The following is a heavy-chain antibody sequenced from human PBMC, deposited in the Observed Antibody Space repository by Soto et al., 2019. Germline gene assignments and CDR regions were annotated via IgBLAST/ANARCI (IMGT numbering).Heavy chain of an antibody. J-gene: IGHJ5*02. V-gene: IGHV3-23*01. Sequence: PWGSLRLSCAASGFTFSSYAMSWVRQAPGKGLEWVSAISGSGGSTYYADSVKGRFTISRDNSKNTLYLQMNSLRAEDTAVYYCAKAARPSIGPHWFDPWGQGTLVTVSS. D-gene: IGHD1-1*01. CDR3: AKAARPSIGPHWFDP. CDR1: GFTFSSYA. CDR2: ISGSGGST.